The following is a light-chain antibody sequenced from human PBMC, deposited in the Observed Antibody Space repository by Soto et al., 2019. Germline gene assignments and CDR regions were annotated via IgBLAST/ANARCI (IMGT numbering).Light chain of an antibody. CDR1: SSHIGNNY. CDR2: ENN. CDR3: GTWDSSLSAWV. V-gene: IGLV1-51*02. J-gene: IGLJ3*02. Sequence: SVLTQPPSVSAAPGQKVTISCSGSSSHIGNNYVSCYQQLPGTAPKLLIYENNKRPSGIPDRFSGSKSGTSATLGITGLQTGDEADYYCGTWDSSLSAWVFGGGTKLTVL.